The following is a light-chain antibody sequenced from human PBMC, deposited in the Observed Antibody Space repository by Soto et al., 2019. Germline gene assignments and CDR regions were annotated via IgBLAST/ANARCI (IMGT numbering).Light chain of an antibody. CDR2: EVS. Sequence: QSALTQPASVSGPPGQSITISCSGSSSDVGGYDYVSWYQQHPGKAPKLIIYEVSNRPSGVSNRFSGSKSGNTASLTIPGLQPEDEADYYCLSYTSTNTRVFGGGTKVTVL. CDR3: LSYTSTNTRV. J-gene: IGLJ3*02. V-gene: IGLV2-14*01. CDR1: SSDVGGYDY.